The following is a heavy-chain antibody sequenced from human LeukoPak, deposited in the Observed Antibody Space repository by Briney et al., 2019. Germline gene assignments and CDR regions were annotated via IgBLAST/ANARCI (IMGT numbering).Heavy chain of an antibody. J-gene: IGHJ4*03. CDR2: IKEDGSEI. V-gene: IGHV3-7*01. CDR1: AFTFSSYW. CDR3: ARDRGYSSFDY. D-gene: IGHD4-23*01. Sequence: GGSLRLSCEASAFTFSSYWMSWVRQAPGKGLEWVANIKEDGSEINYVDSVKGRFTISRDNAKNSLFLQMNSLRVEDTAVYYCARDRGYSSFDYWGQGTTVTVSS.